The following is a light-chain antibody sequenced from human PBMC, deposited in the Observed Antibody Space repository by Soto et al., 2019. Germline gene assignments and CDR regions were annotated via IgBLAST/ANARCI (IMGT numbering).Light chain of an antibody. CDR2: AAS. J-gene: IGKJ1*01. CDR3: QQRSNWPWT. V-gene: IGKV3-11*01. CDR1: QSVRNY. Sequence: EIVLTQSPGTLSLSPGERATLSCRASQSVRNYLAWYQHKPGQAPRLLIYAASNRATGIPARFSGSGSGTDFTLTISSLEPEDCAVYYCQQRSNWPWTFGQGTKVEIK.